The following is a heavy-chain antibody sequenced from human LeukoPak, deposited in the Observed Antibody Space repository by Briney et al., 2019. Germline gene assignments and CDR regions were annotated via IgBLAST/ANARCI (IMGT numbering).Heavy chain of an antibody. Sequence: ASVKVSCKASGYTFTGHSMYWVRQAPGQGLEWMGWIKPNSGGTNYAQKFQGRVTMTRDTSISTAYMELSRLRSDDTAVYYCARGPHGRIYDILTGFDYWGRGTLVTVSS. V-gene: IGHV1-2*02. CDR2: IKPNSGGT. CDR3: ARGPHGRIYDILTGFDY. CDR1: GYTFTGHS. J-gene: IGHJ4*02. D-gene: IGHD3-9*01.